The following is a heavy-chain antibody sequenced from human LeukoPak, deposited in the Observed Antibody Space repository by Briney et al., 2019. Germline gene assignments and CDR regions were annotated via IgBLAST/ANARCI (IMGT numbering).Heavy chain of an antibody. D-gene: IGHD3-22*01. CDR2: INPCGGST. CDR1: GYTFTSYY. J-gene: IGHJ5*02. Sequence: ASVKVSCKASGYTFTSYYMHWVRQAPGQGLEWMGIINPCGGSTSYAQKFQGRVTMTRDTSTSTVYMELSSLRSEDTAVYYCARPRGPVYYDSSGYNSWWFDPWGQGTLVTVSS. V-gene: IGHV1-46*01. CDR3: ARPRGPVYYDSSGYNSWWFDP.